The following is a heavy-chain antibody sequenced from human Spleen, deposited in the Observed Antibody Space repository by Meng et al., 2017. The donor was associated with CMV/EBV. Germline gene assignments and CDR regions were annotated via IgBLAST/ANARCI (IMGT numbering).Heavy chain of an antibody. V-gene: IGHV1-2*02. Sequence: FTFPGYYFHWVRQAPGQGLEWMGWIIGNSGGTNYAQKFKGRITMTRDTSISTAYMELSRLRSDDTAVYYCASPQSHCSSTSCHFDYWGQGTLVTVSS. CDR2: IIGNSGGT. D-gene: IGHD2-2*01. CDR3: ASPQSHCSSTSCHFDY. CDR1: FTFPGYY. J-gene: IGHJ4*02.